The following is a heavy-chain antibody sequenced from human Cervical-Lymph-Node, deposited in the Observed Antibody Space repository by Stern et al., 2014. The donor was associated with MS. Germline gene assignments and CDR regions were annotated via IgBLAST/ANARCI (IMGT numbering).Heavy chain of an antibody. CDR3: ARGWSYDILTAYSY. D-gene: IGHD3-9*01. J-gene: IGHJ4*02. V-gene: IGHV1-69*01. CDR2: IIPIFGTA. Sequence: VQLVQSGAELKKPGSSVKVSCKASGGTFSNYAISWVRQAPGHGLEWMGGIIPIFGTANYAQKFQGRVTITADESTSTAYMELSSLRSEDTALYYCARGWSYDILTAYSYWGQGTLVTVSS. CDR1: GGTFSNYA.